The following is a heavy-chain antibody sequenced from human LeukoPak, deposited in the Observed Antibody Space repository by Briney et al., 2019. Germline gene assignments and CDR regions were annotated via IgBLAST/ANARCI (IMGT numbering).Heavy chain of an antibody. J-gene: IGHJ4*02. CDR1: GGSFSGYY. D-gene: IGHD6-13*01. V-gene: IGHV4-34*01. Sequence: KPSETLSLTCAVYGGSFSGYYWSWIRQPPGKGLEWIGEINHSGSTNYNPSLKSRVTISVDTSKNQFYLKLSSVTAADTAVYYCARGRAIRGSSYTDYWGQGTLVTVSS. CDR3: ARGRAIRGSSYTDY. CDR2: INHSGST.